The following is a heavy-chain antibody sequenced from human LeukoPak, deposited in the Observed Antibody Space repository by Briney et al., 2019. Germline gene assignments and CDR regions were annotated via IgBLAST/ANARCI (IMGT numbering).Heavy chain of an antibody. CDR3: ARDLNQRGAFDI. J-gene: IGHJ3*02. Sequence: PSETLSLTCTVSGGSISSSIYYWGWIRQPPGKGLEWIGSIYYSGSTYYNPSLKSRVTISVDTSKNQFSLKLSSVTAADTAVYYCARDLNQRGAFDIWGQGTMVTVSS. CDR2: IYYSGST. D-gene: IGHD1-14*01. CDR1: GGSISSSIYY. V-gene: IGHV4-39*07.